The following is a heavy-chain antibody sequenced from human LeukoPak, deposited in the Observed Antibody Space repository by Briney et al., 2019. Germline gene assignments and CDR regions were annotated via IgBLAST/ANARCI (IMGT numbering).Heavy chain of an antibody. CDR3: ARDASDIVVVPAAVGPFDL. CDR1: GFTFSSYA. CDR2: ISGNGVST. D-gene: IGHD2-2*01. Sequence: GGSLRLSCAGSGFTFSSYAMYWVRRTPGKGLEYVSVISGNGVSTHYATSVKGRFTISRDNSKNTLYLQVGSLRAEDMAVYYCARDASDIVVVPAAVGPFDLWGQGTLVTVSS. J-gene: IGHJ4*02. V-gene: IGHV3-64*01.